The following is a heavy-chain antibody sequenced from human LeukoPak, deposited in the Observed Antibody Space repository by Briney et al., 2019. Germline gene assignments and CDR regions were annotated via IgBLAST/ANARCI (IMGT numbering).Heavy chain of an antibody. CDR3: ARTIFGVVTKYNWFDP. D-gene: IGHD3-3*01. CDR1: GYSFTSYW. J-gene: IGHJ5*02. CDR2: IYPGDSDT. Sequence: GESLKISCKGSGYSFTSYWIGWVRQMPGKGLEWMGIIYPGDSDTRYSPSFQGQVTISADKSISTAYLQWSSLKASDTAMYYCARTIFGVVTKYNWFDPWGQGTLVTASS. V-gene: IGHV5-51*01.